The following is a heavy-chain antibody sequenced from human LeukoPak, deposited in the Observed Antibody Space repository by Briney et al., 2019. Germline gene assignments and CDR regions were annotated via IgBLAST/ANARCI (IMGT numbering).Heavy chain of an antibody. CDR3: ARPLSGWYYY. V-gene: IGHV4-39*07. J-gene: IGHJ4*02. CDR1: GGSISTTGYY. D-gene: IGHD6-19*01. CDR2: IYYSGST. Sequence: SETLSLTCTVSGGSISTTGYYWGWIRQPPGKGLEWIGNIYYSGSTYYNPSLNSRLTISVDTSKNQFSLKLSSVTAADTAVYYCARPLSGWYYYWGQGTLVTVSS.